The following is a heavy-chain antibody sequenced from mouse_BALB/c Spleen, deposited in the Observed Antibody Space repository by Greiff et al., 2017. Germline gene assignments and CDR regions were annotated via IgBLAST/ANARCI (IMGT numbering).Heavy chain of an antibody. D-gene: IGHD1-2*01. CDR3: ARSGHYYGPYYFDY. V-gene: IGHV1S127*01. J-gene: IGHJ2*01. CDR1: GYTFTSYW. CDR2: IDPSNSET. Sequence: VQVVESGPELVRPGASVKMSCKASGYTFTSYWMHWVKQRPGQGLEWIGMIDPSNSETRLNQKFKDKATLNVDKSSNTAYMQLSSLTSEDSAVYYCARSGHYYGPYYFDYWGQGTTLTVSS.